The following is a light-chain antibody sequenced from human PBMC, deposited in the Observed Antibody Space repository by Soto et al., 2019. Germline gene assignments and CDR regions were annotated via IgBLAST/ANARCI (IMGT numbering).Light chain of an antibody. CDR3: QQYDNWPRT. V-gene: IGKV3-15*01. J-gene: IGKJ1*01. CDR1: QSVSIS. Sequence: EIVMTQSPATLSVSPGERATLSCRASQSVSISLAWYQQKPGQAPRLLIYGASSRATGFPARFSGSGSGTECTLTISSLQSEDFAVYYCQQYDNWPRTFGQGTKVEVK. CDR2: GAS.